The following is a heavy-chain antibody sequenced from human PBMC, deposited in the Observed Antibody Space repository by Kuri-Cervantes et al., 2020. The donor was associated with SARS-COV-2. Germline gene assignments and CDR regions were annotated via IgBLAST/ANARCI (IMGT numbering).Heavy chain of an antibody. CDR2: ISSSSSYI. CDR3: VRDGDHWNFDY. CDR1: GFTFSSYA. V-gene: IGHV3-21*01. Sequence: GESLKISCAAPGFTFSSYAMSWVRQAPGKGLEWVSSISSSSSYIYYADSVKGRFTISRDNAKNSLYLQMNSLRAEDTAVYYCVRDGDHWNFDYWGQGTLVTVSS. J-gene: IGHJ4*02. D-gene: IGHD1-1*01.